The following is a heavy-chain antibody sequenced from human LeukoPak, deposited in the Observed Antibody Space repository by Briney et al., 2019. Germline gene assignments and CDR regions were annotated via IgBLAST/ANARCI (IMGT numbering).Heavy chain of an antibody. Sequence: PSETLPLTCTVSGGSISSSSYYWGWIRQPPEKGLEWIGRIYTSGSTNYNPSLKSRVTISVDTSKNQFSLKLNSVTAADTAVYYCARENYSRPYYFDYWGQGTLVTVSS. CDR3: ARENYSRPYYFDY. CDR1: GGSISSSSYY. V-gene: IGHV4-39*07. CDR2: IYTSGST. J-gene: IGHJ4*02. D-gene: IGHD4-11*01.